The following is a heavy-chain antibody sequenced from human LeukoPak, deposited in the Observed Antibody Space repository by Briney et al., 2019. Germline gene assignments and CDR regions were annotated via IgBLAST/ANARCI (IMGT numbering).Heavy chain of an antibody. J-gene: IGHJ4*02. CDR2: ISYDGSNK. CDR1: GFTFSSYA. Sequence: GGSLRLSCAASGFTFSSYAMHWVRQAPGKGLEWVAVISYDGSNKYYADSVKGRFTISRDNSKNTLYLQMNSLRAEDTAVYYCAKDLGGGYYDFWSGYFLSPFDYWGQGTLVTVSS. D-gene: IGHD3-3*01. V-gene: IGHV3-30-3*01. CDR3: AKDLGGGYYDFWSGYFLSPFDY.